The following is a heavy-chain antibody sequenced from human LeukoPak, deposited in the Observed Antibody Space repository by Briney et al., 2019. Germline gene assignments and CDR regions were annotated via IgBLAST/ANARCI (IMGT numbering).Heavy chain of an antibody. Sequence: GGSLRLSCAASGFTFSDYGMHWVRQAPGKGLEWVAFMRYDGRSKYFADSVKGRFTISRDNSKKTLYLQMNSLRAEDTAVYYCAKDGDYATAGTFDYWGQGTLVTVSS. V-gene: IGHV3-30*02. CDR2: MRYDGRSK. CDR1: GFTFSDYG. CDR3: AKDGDYATAGTFDY. J-gene: IGHJ4*02. D-gene: IGHD4-17*01.